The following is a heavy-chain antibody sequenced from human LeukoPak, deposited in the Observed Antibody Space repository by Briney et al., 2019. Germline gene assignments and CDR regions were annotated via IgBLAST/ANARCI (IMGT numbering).Heavy chain of an antibody. V-gene: IGHV3-7*01. J-gene: IGHJ4*02. CDR1: GFTFSNYV. Sequence: GGSLRLSCAASGFTFSNYVMSWVRQAPGKGLEWVANIKQDGSEKNYVDSVKGRFTISRDNAKNSLYLQMNSLRAEDTAVYYCAREKAALMFDYWGQGTLVTVSS. CDR2: IKQDGSEK. CDR3: AREKAALMFDY. D-gene: IGHD6-6*01.